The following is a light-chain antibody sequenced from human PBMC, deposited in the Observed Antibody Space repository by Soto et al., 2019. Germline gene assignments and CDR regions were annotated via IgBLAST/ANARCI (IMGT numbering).Light chain of an antibody. CDR1: TSDFGFYNY. J-gene: IGLJ1*01. CDR3: SSYTSSTDYV. Sequence: QSVLTQPASVSGSPGQSITISCTGTTSDFGFYNYVSWHQHHPGKAPKLLIYEVTNRHSGVSNRFSGSKSGSTASLTISGLQAEDEADYYCSSYTSSTDYVFGTGTKVTVL. CDR2: EVT. V-gene: IGLV2-14*01.